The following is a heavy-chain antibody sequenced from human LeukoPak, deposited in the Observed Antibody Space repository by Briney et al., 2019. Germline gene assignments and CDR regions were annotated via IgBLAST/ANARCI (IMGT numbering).Heavy chain of an antibody. Sequence: SETLSLTCAVYGGSFSGYYWSWIRQPPGKGLEWIGSIYYSGSTYYNPSLKSRVTISVDTSKNQFSLKLSSVTAADTAVYYCARLIRFLEWSDYWGQGTLVTVSS. V-gene: IGHV4-34*01. CDR3: ARLIRFLEWSDY. CDR1: GGSFSGYY. CDR2: IYYSGST. J-gene: IGHJ4*02. D-gene: IGHD3-3*01.